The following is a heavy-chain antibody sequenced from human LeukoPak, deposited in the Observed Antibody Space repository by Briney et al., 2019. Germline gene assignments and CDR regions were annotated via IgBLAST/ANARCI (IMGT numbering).Heavy chain of an antibody. CDR2: ISSNGSST. CDR3: VKVDSSSWYGWCDP. CDR1: GYTSCSYA. V-gene: IGHV3-64D*06. Sequence: PGGSLRLSCSASGYTSCSYAMHCVRTAPGKGLEYVSAISSNGSSTYYANAVKGRFTITRDNSKNTLDLQMSRLRAEDTAVYYCVKVDSSSWYGWCDPWGQGTLVTVSS. D-gene: IGHD6-13*01. J-gene: IGHJ5*02.